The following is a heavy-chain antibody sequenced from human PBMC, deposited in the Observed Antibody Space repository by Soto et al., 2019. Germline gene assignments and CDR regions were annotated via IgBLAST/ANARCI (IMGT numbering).Heavy chain of an antibody. V-gene: IGHV4-34*01. CDR1: GESFSGYY. D-gene: IGHD4-17*01. CDR2: INHSGST. J-gene: IGHJ6*03. Sequence: QVQLQQWGAGLLKPSETLSLTCAVYGESFSGYYWSWIRQPPGKGLEWIGEINHSGSTNYTPSLKGGVTISGETSKKQFSLKVSAVTAADPAVYYWARCDHTLTTWIYSEYLDVWGEGTTVTVSS. CDR3: ARCDHTLTTWIYSEYLDV.